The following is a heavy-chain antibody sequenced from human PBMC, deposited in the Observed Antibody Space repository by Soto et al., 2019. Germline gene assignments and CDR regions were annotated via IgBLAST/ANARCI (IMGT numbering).Heavy chain of an antibody. D-gene: IGHD2-2*01. Sequence: GGSLRLSCAASGFTFSDYYMSWIRQAPGKGLEWVSYISSSGSTIYYADSVKGRFTISRDNAKNSLYLQMNSLRAEDTAVYYCARKGEVVVVPAAMPPDGFLGWFDPWGQGTLVTVSS. CDR3: ARKGEVVVVPAAMPPDGFLGWFDP. V-gene: IGHV3-11*01. CDR1: GFTFSDYY. CDR2: ISSSGSTI. J-gene: IGHJ5*02.